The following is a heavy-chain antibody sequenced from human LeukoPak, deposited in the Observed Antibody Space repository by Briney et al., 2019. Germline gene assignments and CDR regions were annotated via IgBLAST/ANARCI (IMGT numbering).Heavy chain of an antibody. CDR1: GGTFSSYA. CDR3: ASSYVSYYDSSGYEVPIDY. D-gene: IGHD3-22*01. CDR2: IIPIFGTA. V-gene: IGHV1-69*05. J-gene: IGHJ4*02. Sequence: SVKVSCKASGGTFSSYAISWVRQAPGQGLEWMGRIIPIFGTANYAQKFQGRVTITTDESTSTACMELSSLRSEDTAVYYCASSYVSYYDSSGYEVPIDYWGQGTLVTVSS.